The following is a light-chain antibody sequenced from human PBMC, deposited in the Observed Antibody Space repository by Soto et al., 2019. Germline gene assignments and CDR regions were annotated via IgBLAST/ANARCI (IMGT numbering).Light chain of an antibody. CDR3: QQYGDSPYT. J-gene: IGKJ2*01. Sequence: ETVLTQSPGTLSLSPGERATLSCRASQSVSNSYLAWFQQKPGQAPRLLMYSASIRATGTPGRFSGSGSGTDFTLTISRLEPEDFAVYYCQQYGDSPYTFGQGTKVEIK. CDR1: QSVSNSY. V-gene: IGKV3-20*01. CDR2: SAS.